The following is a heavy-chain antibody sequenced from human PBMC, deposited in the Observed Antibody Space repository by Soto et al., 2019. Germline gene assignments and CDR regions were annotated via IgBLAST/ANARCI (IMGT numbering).Heavy chain of an antibody. D-gene: IGHD6-13*01. V-gene: IGHV3-23*01. CDR1: GFTFSNYA. CDR3: AKSASSWGFDFFDY. CDR2: ISGSGGSI. Sequence: PGGSLRLSCAASGFTFSNYAMSWVRQAPGRGLEWVSVISGSGGSIYYADSVKGRFTFSRDNSRNTLYLQMNSLRADDTAVYYCAKSASSWGFDFFDYCGRGTLVTVSS. J-gene: IGHJ4*02.